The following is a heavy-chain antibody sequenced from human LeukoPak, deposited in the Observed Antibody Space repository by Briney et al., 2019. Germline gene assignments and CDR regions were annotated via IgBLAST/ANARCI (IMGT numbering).Heavy chain of an antibody. CDR1: GFTFSSYE. Sequence: XXXXSGFTFSSYEMNWVRQAPGKGLEWVSYISSSGSTIYYADSVKGRFTISRDNAKNSLYLKMDSLKTEDTAVYYXTGNYXGSGSYADFDYWGQGTLVTVSS. D-gene: IGHD3-10*01. CDR3: TGNYXGSGSYADFDY. CDR2: ISSSGSTI. V-gene: IGHV3-48*03. J-gene: IGHJ4*02.